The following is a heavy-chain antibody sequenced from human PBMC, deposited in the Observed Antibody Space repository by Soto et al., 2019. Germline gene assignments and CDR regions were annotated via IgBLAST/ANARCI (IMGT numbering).Heavy chain of an antibody. J-gene: IGHJ6*03. Sequence: HGESLKISCKGSGYSFTSYWIGWVRQMPGKGLEWMGIIYPGDSDTRYSPSFQGQVTISADKSISTAYLQWSSLKASDTAMYYCARSGRGVRGVIPYNSYYYYMDVWGKGTTVTVSS. CDR2: IYPGDSDT. D-gene: IGHD3-10*01. CDR3: ARSGRGVRGVIPYNSYYYYMDV. CDR1: GYSFTSYW. V-gene: IGHV5-51*01.